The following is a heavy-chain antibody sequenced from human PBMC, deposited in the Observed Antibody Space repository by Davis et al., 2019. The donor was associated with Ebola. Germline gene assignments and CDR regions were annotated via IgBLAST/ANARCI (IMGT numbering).Heavy chain of an antibody. D-gene: IGHD3-10*01. J-gene: IGHJ4*02. CDR2: INSDGSST. V-gene: IGHV3-74*01. Sequence: GESLKISCAASGFTFSSYWMHWVRQAPGKGLVWVSRINSDGSSTSYADSVKGRFTISRDNAKNSLYLQMNSLRAEDTAVYYCARERVTTMVRGVIPDYFDYWGQGTLVTVSS. CDR1: GFTFSSYW. CDR3: ARERVTTMVRGVIPDYFDY.